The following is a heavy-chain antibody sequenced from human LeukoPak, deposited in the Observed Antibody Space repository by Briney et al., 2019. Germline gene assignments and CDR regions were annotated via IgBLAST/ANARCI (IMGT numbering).Heavy chain of an antibody. CDR3: ARWEESDAFDI. D-gene: IGHD1-26*01. CDR1: GGSFSGYY. Sequence: PSETLSLTCAVYGGSFSGYYWGWIRQPPGKGLEWIGSIYYSGSTNYNPSLKSRVTISVDTSKNQFSLKLSSVTAADTAMYYCARWEESDAFDIWGQGTVVTVSS. CDR2: IYYSGST. V-gene: IGHV4-34*01. J-gene: IGHJ3*02.